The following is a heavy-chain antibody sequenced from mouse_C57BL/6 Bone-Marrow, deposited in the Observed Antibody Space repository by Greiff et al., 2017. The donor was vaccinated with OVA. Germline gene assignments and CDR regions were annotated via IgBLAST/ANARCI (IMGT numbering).Heavy chain of an antibody. CDR3: AREEKIYYDYDTEVHFDY. CDR2: IDPNSGGT. Sequence: QVQLQQPGAELVKPGASVKLSCKASGYTFTSYWMHWVKQRPGRGLEWIGRIDPNSGGTKYNEKFKSKATLTVDKPSSTAYMQLSSRTSDDSAVYYCAREEKIYYDYDTEVHFDYWGQGTTLTVSS. J-gene: IGHJ2*01. D-gene: IGHD2-4*01. V-gene: IGHV1-72*01. CDR1: GYTFTSYW.